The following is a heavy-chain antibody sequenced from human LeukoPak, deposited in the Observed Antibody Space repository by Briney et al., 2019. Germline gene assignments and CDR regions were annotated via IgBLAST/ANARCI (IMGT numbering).Heavy chain of an antibody. CDR1: GGSISSSSYY. J-gene: IGHJ3*02. CDR3: ARPLLRFPTDAFDI. V-gene: IGHV4-39*01. CDR2: IYYSGST. D-gene: IGHD3-3*01. Sequence: SETLSLTCTVSGGSISSSSYYWGWIRQPPGKGLEWIGSIYYSGSTYYNPSLKSRVTISVDTSKNQFSLKLSSVTAADTAVYYCARPLLRFPTDAFDIWGQGTMVTASS.